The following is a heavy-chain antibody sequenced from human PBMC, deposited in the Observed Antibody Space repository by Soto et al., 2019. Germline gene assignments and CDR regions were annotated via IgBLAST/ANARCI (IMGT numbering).Heavy chain of an antibody. CDR1: RFTFSNYW. Sequence: XXSLRLSCAASRFTFSNYWMHWVRQGPGKGMVWXARVKXDGSSKSYADXXKGRFNIXXDNDKNTLYLQMNSLRVEDTAVYYCARDNWNSYWGQGTLVTVSS. CDR3: ARDNWNSY. CDR2: VKXDGSSK. V-gene: IGHV3-74*01. J-gene: IGHJ4*02. D-gene: IGHD1-1*01.